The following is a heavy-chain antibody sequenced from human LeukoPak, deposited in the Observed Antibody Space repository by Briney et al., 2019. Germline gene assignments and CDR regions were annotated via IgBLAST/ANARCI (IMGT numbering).Heavy chain of an antibody. D-gene: IGHD6-13*01. Sequence: PSETLSLTCAVSGGSISSGGYSWSWIRQPPGKGLEWIGYIYHSGSTYYNPSLKSRVTISVDRSKNQFSLKLSSVTAADTAVYYCARSGSSWYGWFDPWGQGTLVTVSS. J-gene: IGHJ5*02. CDR3: ARSGSSWYGWFDP. CDR2: IYHSGST. V-gene: IGHV4-30-2*01. CDR1: GGSISSGGYS.